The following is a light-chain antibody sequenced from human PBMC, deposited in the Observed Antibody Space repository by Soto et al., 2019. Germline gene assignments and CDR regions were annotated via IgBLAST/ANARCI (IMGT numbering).Light chain of an antibody. CDR3: QERYSWPLT. Sequence: EIVLTQYPAALSLSPGVRATLSCRVSQSINIYLAWYQQKLGQAPRLLIYDASIRATGIPARFSGSGSGTDVTLTISSLEPEDFCVCYCQERYSWPLTFGVGTKVEIK. CDR1: QSINIY. J-gene: IGKJ4*01. CDR2: DAS. V-gene: IGKV3-11*01.